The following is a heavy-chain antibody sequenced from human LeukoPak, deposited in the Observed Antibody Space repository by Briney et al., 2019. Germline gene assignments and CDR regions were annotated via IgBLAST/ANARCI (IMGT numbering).Heavy chain of an antibody. CDR2: ISGSGGST. V-gene: IGHV3-23*01. D-gene: IGHD3-22*01. Sequence: PGGSLRLSCAASGFTFRSYAMSWVRQAPGKGLEWVSAISGSGGSTYYADSVKGRFTISRDNSKNTLYLQMNSLRAEDTAVYYCAKDGSYYYDSSGHWDYWGQGTLVTVSS. J-gene: IGHJ4*02. CDR3: AKDGSYYYDSSGHWDY. CDR1: GFTFRSYA.